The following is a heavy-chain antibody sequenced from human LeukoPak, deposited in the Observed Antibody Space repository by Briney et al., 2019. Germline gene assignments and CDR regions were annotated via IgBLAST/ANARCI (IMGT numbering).Heavy chain of an antibody. CDR1: GFTFSSYA. D-gene: IGHD6-13*01. Sequence: GGSLRLSCAASGFTFSSYAMSWVRRAPGKGLEWVAVIWYGGSNKYYADSVKGRFTISRDNSKNALYLQMNSLRAEDTAVYYCAKHGSSSLSYYYYYMDVRGKGTTVTVSS. CDR3: AKHGSSSLSYYYYYMDV. V-gene: IGHV3-30*02. CDR2: IWYGGSNK. J-gene: IGHJ6*03.